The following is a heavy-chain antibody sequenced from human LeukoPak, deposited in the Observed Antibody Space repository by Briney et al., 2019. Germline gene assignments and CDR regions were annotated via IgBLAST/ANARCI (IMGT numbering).Heavy chain of an antibody. V-gene: IGHV4-61*05. J-gene: IGHJ6*02. CDR2: IYYSGST. Sequence: SETLSLTCTVSGGSISSSSYYWGWIRQPPGKGLEWIGYIYYSGSTNYNPSLKSRVTISVDTSKNQFSLKLSSVTAADTAVYYCARVLWFGELSLYYYGMDVWGQGTTVTVSS. CDR1: GGSISSSSYY. D-gene: IGHD3-10*01. CDR3: ARVLWFGELSLYYYGMDV.